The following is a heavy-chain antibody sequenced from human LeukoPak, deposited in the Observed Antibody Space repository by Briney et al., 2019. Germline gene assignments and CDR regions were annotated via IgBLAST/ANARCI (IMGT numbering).Heavy chain of an antibody. CDR3: AKDPASGGVVVIALDY. V-gene: IGHV3-23*01. Sequence: GGSLRLSCAASGFIFSSHWMHWVRQAPGKGLEWVSAISGSGGSTYYADSVKGRFTISRDNSKNTLYLQMNSLRAEDTAVYYCAKDPASGGVVVIALDYWGQGTLVAVSS. J-gene: IGHJ4*02. D-gene: IGHD3-22*01. CDR1: GFIFSSHW. CDR2: ISGSGGST.